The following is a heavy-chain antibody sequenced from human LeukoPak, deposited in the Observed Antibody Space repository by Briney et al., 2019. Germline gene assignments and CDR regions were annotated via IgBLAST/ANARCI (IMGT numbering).Heavy chain of an antibody. V-gene: IGHV1-2*02. CDR2: INPNSGDT. J-gene: IGHJ4*02. CDR1: GYTFIGYY. Sequence: ASVKVSCKASGYTFIGYYIHWVRQAPGQGLEWMGWINPNSGDTKYAQKFLGRVTMTRDTSISTAYMELTSLRSDDAAVYYCTRVGTQGTGSWPDFGYWGQGTLVTVSS. D-gene: IGHD6-13*01. CDR3: TRVGTQGTGSWPDFGY.